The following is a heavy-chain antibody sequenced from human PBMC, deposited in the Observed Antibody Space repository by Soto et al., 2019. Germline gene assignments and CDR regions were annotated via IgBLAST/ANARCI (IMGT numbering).Heavy chain of an antibody. CDR3: ARRSYSSSSNYYYYGMDV. Sequence: PSETLSLTCTVSGGSISSFSWSWIRQPPGKGLEWIGYIYFSGSTNYNPSLKSRVTISVDTSKNHFSLNLSSVTAADTAMYYCARRSYSSSSNYYYYGMDVWGQGTTVTVSS. D-gene: IGHD6-6*01. V-gene: IGHV4-59*01. CDR1: GGSISSFS. J-gene: IGHJ6*02. CDR2: IYFSGST.